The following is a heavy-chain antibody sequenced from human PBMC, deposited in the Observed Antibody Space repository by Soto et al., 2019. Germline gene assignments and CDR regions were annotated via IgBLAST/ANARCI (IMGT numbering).Heavy chain of an antibody. CDR3: ATSPFYYYMYV. V-gene: IGHV1-18*01. Sequence: ASVKVSCKASGYTFASYGMSWVRQAPGQGLEWMGWISAYNGNTNYAQKLQGRVTMTTNTSTSTAYMELRSLRSDDTAVYYCATSPFYYYMYVWGKGTTVTVSS. CDR1: GYTFASYG. J-gene: IGHJ6*03. CDR2: ISAYNGNT.